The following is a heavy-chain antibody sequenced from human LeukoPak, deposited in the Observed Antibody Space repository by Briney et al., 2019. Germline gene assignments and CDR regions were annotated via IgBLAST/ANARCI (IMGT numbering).Heavy chain of an antibody. D-gene: IGHD2-15*01. J-gene: IGHJ4*02. V-gene: IGHV1-2*02. CDR3: ASLIFQCSGGSCYSGPDY. CDR1: GYTFTGYY. CDR2: INPNSGGT. Sequence: WASVKVSCTASGYTFTGYYMHWVRQAPGQGLEWMGWINPNSGGTNYAQKFQGRVTMTRDTSISTAYMELSRLRSDDTAVYYCASLIFQCSGGSCYSGPDYWGQGTLVTVSS.